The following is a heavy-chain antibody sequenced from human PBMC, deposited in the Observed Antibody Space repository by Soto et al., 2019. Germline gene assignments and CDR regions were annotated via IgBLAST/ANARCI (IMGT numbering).Heavy chain of an antibody. D-gene: IGHD1-26*01. V-gene: IGHV4-59*01. J-gene: IGHJ4*02. CDR2: IYYIGST. CDR1: GGSIRSYY. Sequence: SETLSLTCTVSGGSIRSYYWSWIRQPPGKGLEWIGYIYYIGSTNYNPSLKSRVTISVDTSKSQFSLKLSSVTAADTAVYYCAVVGATSSYFDYWGQGTLVTVSS. CDR3: AVVGATSSYFDY.